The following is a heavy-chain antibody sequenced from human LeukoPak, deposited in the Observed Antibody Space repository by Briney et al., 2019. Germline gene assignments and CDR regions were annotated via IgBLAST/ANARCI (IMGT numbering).Heavy chain of an antibody. J-gene: IGHJ4*02. V-gene: IGHV4-4*07. Sequence: SETLSLTCAVYGGSLSSYYWSWIRQPAGKGLEWIGRIYTSGSTNYNPSLKSRVTMSVDTSKNQFSLKLSSVTAADTAVYYCARDTGSSWYPYYFDYWGQGTLVTVSS. CDR1: GGSLSSYY. CDR3: ARDTGSSWYPYYFDY. CDR2: IYTSGST. D-gene: IGHD6-13*01.